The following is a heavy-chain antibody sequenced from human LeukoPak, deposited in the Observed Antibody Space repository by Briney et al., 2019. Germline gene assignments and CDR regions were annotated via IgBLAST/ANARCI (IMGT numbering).Heavy chain of an antibody. V-gene: IGHV1-69*05. CDR2: IIPIFGTA. Sequence: SVKVSCKASGYTFTGYYIHWVRQAPGQGLEWMGGIIPIFGTANYAQKFQGRVTITTDESTSTAYMELSRLRSEDTAVYYCARTYSSGWLRYFDYWGQGTLVTVSS. J-gene: IGHJ4*02. D-gene: IGHD6-19*01. CDR3: ARTYSSGWLRYFDY. CDR1: GYTFTGYY.